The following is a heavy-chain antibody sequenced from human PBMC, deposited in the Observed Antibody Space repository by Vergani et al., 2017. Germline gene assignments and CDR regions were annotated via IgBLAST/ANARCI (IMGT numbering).Heavy chain of an antibody. V-gene: IGHV3-33*01. J-gene: IGHJ5*02. CDR1: GFTFNHYG. Sequence: QVQLVESGGGVVQPGGSLRLSCAASGFTFNHYGMHWVRQAPGKGLEWVAGTWYDGNNKQYADSVKGRFTISRDNSKSTTYLQMNSLSDEDTCVYYCARDLRLLYNRFDPWGQGTLGTVSS. CDR3: ARDLRLLYNRFDP. CDR2: TWYDGNNK. D-gene: IGHD1-14*01.